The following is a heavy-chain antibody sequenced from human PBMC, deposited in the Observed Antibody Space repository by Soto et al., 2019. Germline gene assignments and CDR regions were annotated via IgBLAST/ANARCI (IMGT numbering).Heavy chain of an antibody. V-gene: IGHV4-61*01. CDR2: IYYSGST. CDR1: GGPLSSGSYY. D-gene: IGHD3-3*01. J-gene: IGHJ5*02. Sequence: SGTLSPPRTVPGGPLSSGSYYRRWVREPPGEGLEWIGYIYYSGSTNYNPSLKSRVTISVDTSKNQFSLKLSSVTAADTAVYYCARTYYDFWSGTIHWFDPWGQGTLVTVSS. CDR3: ARTYYDFWSGTIHWFDP.